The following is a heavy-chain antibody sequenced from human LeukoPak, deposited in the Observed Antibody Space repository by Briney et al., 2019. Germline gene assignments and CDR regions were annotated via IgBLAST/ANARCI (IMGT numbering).Heavy chain of an antibody. CDR1: GFTFDDYA. Sequence: GGSLRLSCAASGFTFDDYAMHWVRQAPGKGLEWVSGISWNSGSIGYADSVKGRFTISRDNTKNSLYLQMNSLRAEDTAVYYCARVQWLRLQDYWGQGILVTVSS. D-gene: IGHD5-12*01. J-gene: IGHJ4*02. V-gene: IGHV3-9*01. CDR2: ISWNSGSI. CDR3: ARVQWLRLQDY.